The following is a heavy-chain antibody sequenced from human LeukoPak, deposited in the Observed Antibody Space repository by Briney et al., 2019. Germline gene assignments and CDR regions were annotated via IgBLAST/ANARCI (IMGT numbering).Heavy chain of an antibody. V-gene: IGHV3-23*01. CDR3: AKDDGWELHNYHFDY. CDR2: VFGGGDGK. Sequence: GESLSLSCAASVFTFSAFAMSWVRQAPGKGLGWVSTVFGGGDGKLYADSVKGRFIISRDNSKNTLYLQMNSLRVEDTAVYYCAKDDGWELHNYHFDYWGQGALVTVSS. J-gene: IGHJ4*02. D-gene: IGHD1-26*01. CDR1: VFTFSAFA.